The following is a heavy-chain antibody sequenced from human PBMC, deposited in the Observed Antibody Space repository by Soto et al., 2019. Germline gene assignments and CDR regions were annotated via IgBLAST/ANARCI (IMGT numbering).Heavy chain of an antibody. Sequence: ASVKVSCKVSGYTLTELSMHWVRQAPGKGLEWMGGFDPEDGETIYAQKFQGRVTMTEDTSTDTAYMELSSLRSEDTAVYYCATFLRQWHPCWFDPWGQGTLVTVSS. J-gene: IGHJ5*02. D-gene: IGHD6-19*01. CDR3: ATFLRQWHPCWFDP. CDR2: FDPEDGET. CDR1: GYTLTELS. V-gene: IGHV1-24*01.